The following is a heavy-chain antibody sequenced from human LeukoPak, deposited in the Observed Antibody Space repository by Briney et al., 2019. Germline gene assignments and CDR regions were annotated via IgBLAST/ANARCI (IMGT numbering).Heavy chain of an antibody. D-gene: IGHD1-26*01. V-gene: IGHV4-59*08. CDR1: GGSISSYY. CDR3: ARRSLVRTVGYYYGMDV. Sequence: SETLSLTCTVSGGSISSYYWSWIRQPPGKGLEWIGYIYYSGSTNYNPSLKSRATISMGTSKKQFSLKLSSVTAADTAVYFCARRSLVRTVGYYYGMDVWGQGTTVTVSS. J-gene: IGHJ6*02. CDR2: IYYSGST.